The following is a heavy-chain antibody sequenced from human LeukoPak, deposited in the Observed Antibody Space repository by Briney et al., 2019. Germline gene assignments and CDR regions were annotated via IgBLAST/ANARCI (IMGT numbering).Heavy chain of an antibody. CDR3: AKVLLGYSYGFDY. V-gene: IGHV4-39*07. Sequence: SETLSLTCTVSGGSISSSSYYWGWIRQPPGKGLEWIGSIYYSGSTYYNPSLKSRVTISVDTSKNQFSLKLSSVTAADTAVYYCAKVLLGYSYGFDYWGQGTLVTVSS. D-gene: IGHD5-18*01. CDR1: GGSISSSSYY. CDR2: IYYSGST. J-gene: IGHJ4*02.